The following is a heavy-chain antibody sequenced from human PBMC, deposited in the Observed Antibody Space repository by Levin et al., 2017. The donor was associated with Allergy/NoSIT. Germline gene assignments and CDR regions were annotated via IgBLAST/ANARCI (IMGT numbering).Heavy chain of an antibody. CDR3: AREGGTIFGVPRVDFQH. V-gene: IGHV3-21*01. Sequence: GGSLRLSCVASGFTFSSNSMNWVRQAPGKGLEWVSSISTSSSYIYYADSVKGRFTISRDNAKNSVYLQMSSLRAEDTAVYYCAREGGTIFGVPRVDFQHWGQGTLVTVSS. D-gene: IGHD3-3*01. CDR2: ISTSSSYI. CDR1: GFTFSSNS. J-gene: IGHJ1*01.